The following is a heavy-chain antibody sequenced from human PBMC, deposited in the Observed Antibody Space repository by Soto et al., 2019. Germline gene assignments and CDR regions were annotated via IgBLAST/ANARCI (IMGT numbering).Heavy chain of an antibody. J-gene: IGHJ3*02. CDR3: ARGHLAYYYDRTMGPRAFDI. D-gene: IGHD3-22*01. CDR1: GDTFTGYY. CDR2: INPNSGGT. V-gene: IGHV1-2*02. Sequence: QVQLVQSGAEVKKPGASVKVSCKASGDTFTGYYMHWVRQAPGQGLEWMGWINPNSGGTNYAQKFQGRVTMTRDTSISTAYMELSRLRSDDTAVYYCARGHLAYYYDRTMGPRAFDIWGQGTMVTVSS.